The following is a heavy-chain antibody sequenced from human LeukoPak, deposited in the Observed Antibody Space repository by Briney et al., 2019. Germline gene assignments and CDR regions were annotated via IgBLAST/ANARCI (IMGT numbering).Heavy chain of an antibody. CDR3: ARDPCPRPYCFDY. V-gene: IGHV3-33*01. J-gene: IGHJ4*02. CDR1: GFTFSTYG. Sequence: GGSLRLSCATSGFTFSTYGMHWVRQAPGKGLEWVAVIWHDGSKTYYADSVKGRFTISRDDSKNTLYLQMNSLRVEDTSVYFCARDPCPRPYCFDYWGQGALVTVSS. CDR2: IWHDGSKT.